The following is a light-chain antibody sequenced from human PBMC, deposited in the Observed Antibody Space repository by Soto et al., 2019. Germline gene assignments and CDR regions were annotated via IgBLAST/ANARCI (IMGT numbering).Light chain of an antibody. CDR2: GAS. CDR3: QQYNTWPPIP. J-gene: IGKJ5*01. Sequence: EVVMSQSPSTPYHSPGERATLSCRASQSVSSKLAWCQQKPGQAPRLLIYGASTRATGIPARFSGSGSGTEFTLTISSLQSEDFAVYYWQQYNTWPPIPFGQGTRLEIK. V-gene: IGKV3-15*01. CDR1: QSVSSK.